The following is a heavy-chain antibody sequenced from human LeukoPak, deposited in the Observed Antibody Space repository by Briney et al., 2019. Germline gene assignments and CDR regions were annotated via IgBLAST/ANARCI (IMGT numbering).Heavy chain of an antibody. CDR2: IYTSGST. J-gene: IGHJ5*02. D-gene: IGHD5-12*01. Sequence: SETLSLTCTVSGGSISSYYWSWIRQPAGRGLEWIGRIYTSGSTNYNPSLKSRVTMSVDTSKNQFSLKLSSVTAADTAVYCCAREGWLNWFDPWGQGTLVTVSS. CDR3: AREGWLNWFDP. CDR1: GGSISSYY. V-gene: IGHV4-4*07.